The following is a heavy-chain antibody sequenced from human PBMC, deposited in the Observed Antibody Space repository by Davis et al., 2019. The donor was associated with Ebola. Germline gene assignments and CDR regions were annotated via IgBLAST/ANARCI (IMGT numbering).Heavy chain of an antibody. CDR3: AKSLLHSSGWTNY. D-gene: IGHD6-19*01. Sequence: PGGSLRLSCAASGFTFSSYAMSWVRQAPGKGLEWVSAISGSGGSTYYADSVKGRFTISRDTSKNTLYLQMNSLRAEDTAVYYCAKSLLHSSGWTNYWGQGTLVTVSS. V-gene: IGHV3-23*01. CDR2: ISGSGGST. CDR1: GFTFSSYA. J-gene: IGHJ4*02.